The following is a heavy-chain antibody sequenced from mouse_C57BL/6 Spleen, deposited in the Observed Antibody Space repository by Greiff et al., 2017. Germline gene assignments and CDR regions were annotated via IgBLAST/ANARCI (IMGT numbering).Heavy chain of an antibody. J-gene: IGHJ2*01. V-gene: IGHV3-6*01. Sequence: EVKLVESGPGLVKPSQSLSLTCSVTGYSITSGYYWNWIRQFPGNKLEWMGYISYDGSNNYNPSLKNRISITRDTSKNQFFLKLNSVTTEDTATYYCASLSRGYWGQGTTLTVSS. CDR3: ASLSRGY. D-gene: IGHD2-3*01. CDR2: ISYDGSN. CDR1: GYSITSGYY.